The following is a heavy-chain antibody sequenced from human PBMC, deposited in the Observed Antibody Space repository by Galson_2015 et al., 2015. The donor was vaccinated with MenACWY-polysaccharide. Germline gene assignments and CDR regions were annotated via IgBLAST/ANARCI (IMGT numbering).Heavy chain of an antibody. CDR3: ARVVRRKYSYSDY. J-gene: IGHJ4*02. CDR2: MNPNSGNT. CDR1: GYTFTSYD. D-gene: IGHD5-18*01. Sequence: SVKVSCKASGYTFTSYDINWVRQATGQGLEWMGWMNPNSGNTGYARKSQGRVTMTRDASISTACMELRSLRYEDTAVYYCARVVRRKYSYSDYWGQGTLVSVSS. V-gene: IGHV1-8*01.